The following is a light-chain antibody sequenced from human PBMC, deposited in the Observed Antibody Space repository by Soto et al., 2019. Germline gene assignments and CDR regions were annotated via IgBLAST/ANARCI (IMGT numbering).Light chain of an antibody. CDR2: WAS. CDR3: QQYYSPWT. CDR1: QSVLYSSNNKNY. J-gene: IGKJ1*01. V-gene: IGKV4-1*01. Sequence: DIVMTQSPDSLAVSLGERATINCKSSQSVLYSSNNKNYLAWYQQKPGQPPKLLIYWASTRESGFPGRFSGSGSGTDFTLTISSLQAEDVAVYYCQQYYSPWTFGQGTKVELK.